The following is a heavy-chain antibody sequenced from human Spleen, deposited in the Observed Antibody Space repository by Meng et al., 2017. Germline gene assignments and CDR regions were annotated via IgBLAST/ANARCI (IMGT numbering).Heavy chain of an antibody. V-gene: IGHV4-34*01. J-gene: IGHJ4*02. D-gene: IGHD1-1*01. CDR2: IYYSGST. CDR3: ARGGRTGGDFAY. CDR1: GGSFSGYY. Sequence: GQILQWGAGLLKPSESLSLTCAVYGGSFSGYYWGWIRQPPGKGLEWIGYIYYSGSTYYNPSLKSRVFISLDTSQNQFSLNLNSVTAADTAVYYCARGGRTGGDFAYWGQGTLVTVSS.